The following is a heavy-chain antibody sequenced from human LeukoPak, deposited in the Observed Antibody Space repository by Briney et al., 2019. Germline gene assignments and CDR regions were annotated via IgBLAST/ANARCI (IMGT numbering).Heavy chain of an antibody. Sequence: PGGSLRLSCAASGFTFSSYGMHWVRQAPGKGLEWVAFIRYDGSNKYYADSVKGRFTISRDNSKNTLYLQMNSLRAEDTAVYYCAKGLSATVLYLGYWGQGTLVTVSS. D-gene: IGHD4-11*01. V-gene: IGHV3-30*02. J-gene: IGHJ4*02. CDR2: IRYDGSNK. CDR1: GFTFSSYG. CDR3: AKGLSATVLYLGY.